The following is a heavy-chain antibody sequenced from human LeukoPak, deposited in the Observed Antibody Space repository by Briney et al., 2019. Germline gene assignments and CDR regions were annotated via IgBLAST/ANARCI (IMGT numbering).Heavy chain of an antibody. J-gene: IGHJ4*02. Sequence: ASVKVSCKASGYTFTSSDINWVRQATGQGLEWMGWMNPSTVKTGFARNFQGRVTMTKNISISTAYMEVTSLTYEDTAIYYCARGRPGLASAGIYDFWGQGTLITVSS. CDR1: GYTFTSSD. CDR2: MNPSTVKT. CDR3: ARGRPGLASAGIYDF. V-gene: IGHV1-8*01. D-gene: IGHD6-13*01.